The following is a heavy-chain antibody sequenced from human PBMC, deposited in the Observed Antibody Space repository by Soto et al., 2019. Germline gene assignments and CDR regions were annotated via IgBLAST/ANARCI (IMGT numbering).Heavy chain of an antibody. J-gene: IGHJ5*02. D-gene: IGHD3-22*01. CDR3: ASSGGSGYSSFGYNWLDP. CDR1: GGSISSYY. CDR2: IYYSGST. V-gene: IGHV4-59*08. Sequence: SETLSLTCTVSGGSISSYYWSWIRQPPGKGLEWIGYIYYSGSTNYNPSLKSRVTISVDTSKNQFSLKLSSVTAADTAVYYCASSGGSGYSSFGYNWLDPWGQGTLVTVSS.